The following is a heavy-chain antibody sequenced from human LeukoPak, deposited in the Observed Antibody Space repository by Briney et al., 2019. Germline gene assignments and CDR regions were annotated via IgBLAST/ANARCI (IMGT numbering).Heavy chain of an antibody. D-gene: IGHD3-9*01. J-gene: IGHJ5*02. CDR2: ISSSGSTI. CDR3: ARCRYFDWLFSSMNWFDP. CDR1: GFTFSDYY. Sequence: GGSLRLSCAASGFTFSDYYMSWIRQAPGKGLEWVSYISSSGSTIYYADSVKGRFTISRDNAKSSLYLQMNSLRAEDTAVYYCARCRYFDWLFSSMNWFDPWGQGTLVTVSS. V-gene: IGHV3-11*01.